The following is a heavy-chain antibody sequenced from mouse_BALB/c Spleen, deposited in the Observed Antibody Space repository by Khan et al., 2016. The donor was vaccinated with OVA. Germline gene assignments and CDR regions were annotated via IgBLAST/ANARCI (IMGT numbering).Heavy chain of an antibody. CDR2: ISYSGNT. CDR1: GYSITSDYA. CDR3: ARVYGGDFDY. D-gene: IGHD1-1*01. V-gene: IGHV3-2*02. Sequence: VQLKQSGPGLVKPSQSLSLTCTVTGYSITSDYAWNWIRQFPGNKLEWMGFISYSGNTKYTPSLKSRFSITRDTSKNQFFLQLNSVTTEDTATYYCARVYGGDFDYWGQGTSLTVSS. J-gene: IGHJ2*02.